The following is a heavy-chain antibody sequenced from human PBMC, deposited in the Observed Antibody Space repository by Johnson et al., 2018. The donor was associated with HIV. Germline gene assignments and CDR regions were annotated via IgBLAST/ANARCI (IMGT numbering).Heavy chain of an antibody. Sequence: VQLVESGGGVARPGGSQRLSCAASGFTFGDYAMSWVRQVPGKGLEWVSGINWNGGSTGYADSVEGRLTISRDNVKKSLYLHMNSLRAEDTALYYCARVSSNGDSSGLVDVFDIWGHGTMVTVSS. V-gene: IGHV3-20*04. CDR1: GFTFGDYA. CDR2: INWNGGST. CDR3: ARVSSNGDSSGLVDVFDI. D-gene: IGHD3-22*01. J-gene: IGHJ3*02.